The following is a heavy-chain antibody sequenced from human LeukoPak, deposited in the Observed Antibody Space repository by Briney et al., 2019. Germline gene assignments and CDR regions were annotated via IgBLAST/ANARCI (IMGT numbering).Heavy chain of an antibody. CDR3: AKDLRYDYLRDAFDI. J-gene: IGHJ3*02. CDR1: GFTFSSYA. Sequence: GGSLRLSCAASGFTFSSYAMSWIRQAPGKGLEWVSAISRSGGSTYYADSVKGRFTISRDNSKNTLYLQMNSLRAEDTAVYYCAKDLRYDYLRDAFDIWGQGTMVTVSS. CDR2: ISRSGGST. V-gene: IGHV3-23*01. D-gene: IGHD5-12*01.